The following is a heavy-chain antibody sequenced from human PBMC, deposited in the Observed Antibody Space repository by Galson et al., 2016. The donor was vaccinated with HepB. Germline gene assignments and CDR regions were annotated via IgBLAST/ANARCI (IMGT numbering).Heavy chain of an antibody. Sequence: SLRLSCAASGFTLSNYAMSWVRQAPGKGLEWVSLIYSGGSTYYADSVRGRFTISRDISKNTLFLEMLSLRAEDTAVYYCARVQTFYDYIWGTSRPRYFDYWGQGTLVTVSS. CDR2: IYSGGST. V-gene: IGHV3-53*01. J-gene: IGHJ4*02. CDR1: GFTLSNYA. CDR3: ARVQTFYDYIWGTSRPRYFDY. D-gene: IGHD3-16*02.